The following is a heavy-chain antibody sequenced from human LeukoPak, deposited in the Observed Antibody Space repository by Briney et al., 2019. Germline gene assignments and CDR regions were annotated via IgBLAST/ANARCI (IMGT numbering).Heavy chain of an antibody. J-gene: IGHJ4*02. CDR2: ISSSSSTI. CDR1: GFTFSTYA. D-gene: IGHD3-3*01. Sequence: GGSLRLSCAASGFTFSTYAMSWVRQAPGKGLEWVSYISSSSSTIYYADSVKGRFTISRDNAKNSLYLQMNSLRAEDTAVYYCARVGIRFLEQYYFDYWGQGTLVTVSS. CDR3: ARVGIRFLEQYYFDY. V-gene: IGHV3-48*01.